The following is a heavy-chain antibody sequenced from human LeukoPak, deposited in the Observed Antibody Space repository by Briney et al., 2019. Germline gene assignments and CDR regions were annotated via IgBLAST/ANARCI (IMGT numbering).Heavy chain of an antibody. Sequence: APVKVSCKASGYTFTGYYMHWVRQAPGQGLEWTGRINPNSGGTNYAQKFQGRVTMTRDTSISTAYMELSRLRSDDTAVYYCARERSGIVVVTAPFDYWGQGTLVTVSS. D-gene: IGHD2-21*02. CDR3: ARERSGIVVVTAPFDY. CDR2: INPNSGGT. V-gene: IGHV1-2*06. CDR1: GYTFTGYY. J-gene: IGHJ4*02.